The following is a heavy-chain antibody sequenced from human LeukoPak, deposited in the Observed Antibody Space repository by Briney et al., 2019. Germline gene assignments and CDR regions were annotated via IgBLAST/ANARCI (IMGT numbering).Heavy chain of an antibody. CDR1: GYTFTSYD. J-gene: IGHJ4*02. CDR3: ARGSGITYYDFWSGYTPFDY. Sequence: GASVKVSCKASGYTFTSYDIDWVRQATGQGLEWMGWMNPNSGNTGYAQKFQGRVTITRNTSISTAYMELSSLRSEDTAVYYCARGSGITYYDFWSGYTPFDYWGQGTLVTVSS. V-gene: IGHV1-8*03. CDR2: MNPNSGNT. D-gene: IGHD3-3*01.